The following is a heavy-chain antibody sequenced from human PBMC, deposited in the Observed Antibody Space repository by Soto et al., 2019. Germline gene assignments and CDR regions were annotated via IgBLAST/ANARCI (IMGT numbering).Heavy chain of an antibody. CDR2: INSDGSST. D-gene: IGHD5-18*01. CDR1: GFTFSSYW. V-gene: IGHV3-74*01. Sequence: GGSLRLSCAASGFTFSSYWMHWVRQAPGKGLVWVSRINSDGSSTSYADSVKGRFTISRDNAKNSLYLQMNSLRAEDTAVYYCARDTPPSYSYGFFDYYYYGMDVWGQGTTVTVSS. J-gene: IGHJ6*02. CDR3: ARDTPPSYSYGFFDYYYYGMDV.